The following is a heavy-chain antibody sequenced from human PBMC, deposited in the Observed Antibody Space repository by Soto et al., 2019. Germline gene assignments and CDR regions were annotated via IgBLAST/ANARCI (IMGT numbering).Heavy chain of an antibody. D-gene: IGHD6-25*01. CDR2: NVVGGGNT. CDR3: AADGSGAPAAIACCYGMDV. V-gene: IGHV1-58*01. J-gene: IGHJ6*02. CDR1: GFTFTSSA. Sequence: ASVKVSCKASGFTFTSSAVQWVRQARVQRLEWIGGNVVGGGNTNYAQKFQERVTITREMSTSTAYMGLSSLRSEDTAVYYCAADGSGAPAAIACCYGMDVWG.